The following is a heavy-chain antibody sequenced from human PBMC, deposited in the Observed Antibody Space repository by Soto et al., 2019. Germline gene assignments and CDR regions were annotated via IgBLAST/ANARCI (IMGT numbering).Heavy chain of an antibody. CDR2: ISSDGGDT. D-gene: IGHD3-3*01. V-gene: IGHV3-74*01. CDR1: GFTFSSYW. Sequence: GGSLRLSCAASGFTFSSYWMHWVRQAPGKGLVWVSGISSDGGDTNYVDSVKGRFTISRDNPKNTLYLQMNSLRVEDTAVYYCAKIYDFWSRHHDSFDVWGQGTWVTVSS. CDR3: AKIYDFWSRHHDSFDV. J-gene: IGHJ3*01.